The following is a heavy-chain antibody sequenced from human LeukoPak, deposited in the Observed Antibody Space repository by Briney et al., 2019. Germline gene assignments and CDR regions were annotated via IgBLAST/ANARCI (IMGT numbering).Heavy chain of an antibody. V-gene: IGHV3-23*01. D-gene: IGHD4-17*01. J-gene: IGHJ4*02. CDR1: GFTFTSSA. Sequence: QPGGSLRLSCAASGFTFTSSAMSSVRQAPGKGLECDSAISRSGGSTYYADSVKGRFTISRNNSKNTLYLQMNSLRAEDTAVYYCAKAPQRTTVKDFDYGGQGTLVTVSS. CDR2: ISRSGGST. CDR3: AKAPQRTTVKDFDY.